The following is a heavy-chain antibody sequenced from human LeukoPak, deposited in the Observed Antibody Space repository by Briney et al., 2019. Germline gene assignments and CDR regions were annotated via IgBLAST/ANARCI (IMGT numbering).Heavy chain of an antibody. Sequence: SVKVSCKASGGTFSSYAISWVRQAPGQGLEWMGGIIPIFGTANYAQKFQGRVTITADESTSTAYMELSSLRSEDTAVYYCAKIWFGELPPDYYFDYWGQGTLVTVSS. D-gene: IGHD3-10*01. CDR3: AKIWFGELPPDYYFDY. CDR1: GGTFSSYA. J-gene: IGHJ4*02. CDR2: IIPIFGTA. V-gene: IGHV1-69*01.